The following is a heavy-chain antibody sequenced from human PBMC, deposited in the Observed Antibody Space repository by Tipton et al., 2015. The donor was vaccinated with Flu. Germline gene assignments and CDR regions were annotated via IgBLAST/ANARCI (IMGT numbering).Heavy chain of an antibody. J-gene: IGHJ5*02. CDR1: GGSISSYY. V-gene: IGHV4-59*01. D-gene: IGHD3-22*01. CDR2: IYYSGST. Sequence: TLSLTCTVSGGSISSYYWSWIRQPPGKGLEWIGYIYYSGSTNYNPSLKSRVTTSVDTSKNQFSLKVRSLTTADTAMYYCARMIRGWFDPWGHGTLVTVSS. CDR3: ARMIRGWFDP.